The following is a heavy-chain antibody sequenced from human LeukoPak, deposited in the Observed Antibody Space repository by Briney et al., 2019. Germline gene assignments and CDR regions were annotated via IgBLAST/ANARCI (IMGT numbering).Heavy chain of an antibody. CDR1: GGSISSSSYY. CDR3: ARGVTMIVVVIHDWYFDL. Sequence: SSETLSLTCTVSGGSISSSSYYWGWIRQPPGKGLEWIGSIYYTRSTYYNPSLKSRVTISVDTSKNQFSLKLTSVTAADTAVYYCARGVTMIVVVIHDWYFDLWGRGTLVTVSS. D-gene: IGHD3-22*01. J-gene: IGHJ2*01. CDR2: IYYTRST. V-gene: IGHV4-39*01.